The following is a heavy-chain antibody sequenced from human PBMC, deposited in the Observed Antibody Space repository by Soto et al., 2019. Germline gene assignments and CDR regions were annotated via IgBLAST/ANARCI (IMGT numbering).Heavy chain of an antibody. CDR3: ARQAAGGAFEH. J-gene: IGHJ4*02. D-gene: IGHD6-13*01. V-gene: IGHV4-59*11. CDR2: ISDTGSN. Sequence: SETLSLTCSVSGDSMSGHSWIWIRQPPGSGLESVGNISDTGSNMYNPSLRSRVLISIDTSRRQVSLRLTSVTAADTAVYYCARQAAGGAFEHWGQGARVTVSS. CDR1: GDSMSGHS.